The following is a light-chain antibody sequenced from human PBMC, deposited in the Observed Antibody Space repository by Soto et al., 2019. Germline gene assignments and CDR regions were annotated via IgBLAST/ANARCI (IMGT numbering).Light chain of an antibody. V-gene: IGLV2-14*01. CDR2: EVN. Sequence: QSALTQPASVSGSPGQSITISCTGTSSDVGAYNYVSWYQQHPGKAPKLMIYEVNYRPSGVSNRFSGSKSGITASLTISGLQAEDEADYYCISYASTSTAVFGTGTKVTAL. CDR1: SSDVGAYNY. J-gene: IGLJ1*01. CDR3: ISYASTSTAV.